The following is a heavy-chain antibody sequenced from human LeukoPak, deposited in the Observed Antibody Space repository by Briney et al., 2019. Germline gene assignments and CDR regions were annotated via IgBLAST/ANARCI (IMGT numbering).Heavy chain of an antibody. Sequence: ASVKVSCKASGYTFTTYDINWVRQATGQGREWLGWMNPNSGNTGYAQKFQGSVTMTRNTSISTAYMELSSLRSEDTAVYYCARARAAAGKLRFDPWGQGTLVTVSS. CDR3: ARARAAAGKLRFDP. CDR2: MNPNSGNT. V-gene: IGHV1-8*01. CDR1: GYTFTTYD. D-gene: IGHD6-13*01. J-gene: IGHJ5*02.